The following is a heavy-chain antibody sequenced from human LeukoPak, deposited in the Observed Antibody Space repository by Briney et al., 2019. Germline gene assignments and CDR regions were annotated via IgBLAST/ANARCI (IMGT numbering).Heavy chain of an antibody. D-gene: IGHD2-2*02. V-gene: IGHV3-30*03. CDR2: ISFHGSQE. CDR3: ARRGYCSNTICYISAGHYYYYMDV. CDR1: GFTFDRFG. J-gene: IGHJ6*03. Sequence: PGGSLRLSCAASGFTFDRFGMHWVRQAPGKGLEWVAVISFHGSQEDYADSVKGRFTISRDNFKNTVHLQMNTVRPEDTAVYYCARRGYCSNTICYISAGHYYYYMDVWGKGATVTVSS.